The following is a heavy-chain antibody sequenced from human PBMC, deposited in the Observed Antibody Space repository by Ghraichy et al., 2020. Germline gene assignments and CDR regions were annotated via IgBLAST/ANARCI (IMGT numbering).Heavy chain of an antibody. D-gene: IGHD1-26*01. V-gene: IGHV4-4*02. Sequence: SLTCAVSGGSISSGNWWNWVRQPPGKGLEWIAEIYHSGSTNYNPSLKSRVTISLDKSNNQFSLKMISMTAADTAVYYCARGVIVGAPRDAFDIWGQGTMVTVSS. J-gene: IGHJ3*02. CDR2: IYHSGST. CDR3: ARGVIVGAPRDAFDI. CDR1: GGSISSGNW.